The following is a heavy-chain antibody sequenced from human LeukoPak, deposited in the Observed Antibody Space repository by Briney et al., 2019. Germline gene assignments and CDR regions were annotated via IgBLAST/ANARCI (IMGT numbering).Heavy chain of an antibody. J-gene: IGHJ4*02. D-gene: IGHD3-22*01. Sequence: PGGSLRLSCAASGFTFSSYAMSWVRQAPGKGLEWVGFIRSKAYGGTTEYAASVKGRFTISRDDSKSIAYLQMNSLKTEDTAVYYCTRGYYYDSSGYYYPRIFDYWGQGTLVTVSS. CDR2: IRSKAYGGTT. CDR3: TRGYYYDSSGYYYPRIFDY. CDR1: GFTFSSYA. V-gene: IGHV3-49*04.